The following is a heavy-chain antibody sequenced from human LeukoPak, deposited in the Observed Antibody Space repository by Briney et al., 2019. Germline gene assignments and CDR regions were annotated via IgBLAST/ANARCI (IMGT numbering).Heavy chain of an antibody. CDR3: ARYYGSGSYFNWFDP. Sequence: PSETLSLTCTVSGGSISSYYWSWIRQPAGKGLEWIGRIYTSGSTNYNPSLKSRVTMSVDTSKNQFSLKLSSVTSADTAVYYCARYYGSGSYFNWFDPWGQGTLVTVSS. D-gene: IGHD3-10*01. CDR1: GGSISSYY. CDR2: IYTSGST. J-gene: IGHJ5*02. V-gene: IGHV4-4*07.